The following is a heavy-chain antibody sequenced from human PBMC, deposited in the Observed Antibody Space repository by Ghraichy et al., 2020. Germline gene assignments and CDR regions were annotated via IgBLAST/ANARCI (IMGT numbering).Heavy chain of an antibody. D-gene: IGHD4-11*01. Sequence: GGSLRLSCAASGFTFSSYAMHWVRQAPGKGLEWVAVISYDGSNKYYADSVKGRFTISRDNSKNTLYLQMNSLRAEDTAVYYCAREGPVTTTYYYYGMDVWGQGTTVTVSS. V-gene: IGHV3-30-3*01. CDR3: AREGPVTTTYYYYGMDV. CDR2: ISYDGSNK. J-gene: IGHJ6*02. CDR1: GFTFSSYA.